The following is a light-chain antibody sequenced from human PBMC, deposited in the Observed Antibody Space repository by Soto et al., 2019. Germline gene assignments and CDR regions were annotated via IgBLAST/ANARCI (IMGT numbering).Light chain of an antibody. Sequence: DIQMTQSPSALSASVGDRVTITCRASQDISNYLAWYQQKPGKVPKLLIYAAFTLHSGVPSRFSGSGAGTDFTITISGLQPEDVANYYCHTYSGAPWTFGQGTKVEI. CDR3: HTYSGAPWT. CDR1: QDISNY. V-gene: IGKV1-27*01. J-gene: IGKJ1*01. CDR2: AAF.